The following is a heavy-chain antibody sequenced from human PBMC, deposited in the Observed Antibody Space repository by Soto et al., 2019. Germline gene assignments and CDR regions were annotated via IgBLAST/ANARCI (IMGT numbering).Heavy chain of an antibody. CDR1: GGTFSSYA. J-gene: IGHJ5*02. D-gene: IGHD1-7*01. CDR2: IIPIFGTA. Sequence: QVQLVQSGAEVKKPGSSVKVSCKASGGTFSSYAISWVRQAPGQGLEWMGGIIPIFGTANYAQKFQGRVTITADESTSTADMELSSLRSEDTAVYYCARDRTTPSDNWFDPWGQGTLVTVSS. V-gene: IGHV1-69*01. CDR3: ARDRTTPSDNWFDP.